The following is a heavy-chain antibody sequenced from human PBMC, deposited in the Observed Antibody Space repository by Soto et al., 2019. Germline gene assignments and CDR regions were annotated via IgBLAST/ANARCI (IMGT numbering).Heavy chain of an antibody. CDR3: ASSDLGSDRYILELFDP. V-gene: IGHV6-1*01. Sequence: SQSLSLPFAISGDSVSSSSSTWNWIRQCPSRVLEWLGRTYYRSKWYNDYTLSVKSLISLNPATSQNYFSLHLNSLIPEHTAAYYCASSDLGSDRYILELFDPWGQGTRITFSS. CDR1: GDSVSSSSST. D-gene: IGHD1-7*01. CDR2: TYYRSKWYN. J-gene: IGHJ5*02.